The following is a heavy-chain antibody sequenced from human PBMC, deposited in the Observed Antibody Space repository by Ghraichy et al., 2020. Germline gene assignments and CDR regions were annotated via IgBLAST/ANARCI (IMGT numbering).Heavy chain of an antibody. CDR2: IGTAGDT. D-gene: IGHD4-11*01. V-gene: IGHV3-13*01. J-gene: IGHJ6*03. CDR3: ARAMTTVIPVFDYHYYMDV. CDR1: GFTFSRYD. Sequence: GGSLRLSCAASGFTFSRYDMHWVRQGTGKGLEWVSAIGTAGDTYYPGSVKGRFTISRENAKNSLHLQMNSLRVGDTAVYYCARAMTTVIPVFDYHYYMDVWGKGTTVTVSS.